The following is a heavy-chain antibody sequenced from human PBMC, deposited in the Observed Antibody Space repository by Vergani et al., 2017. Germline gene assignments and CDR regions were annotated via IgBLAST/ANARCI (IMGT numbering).Heavy chain of an antibody. CDR3: ARRDSSSPALDY. D-gene: IGHD6-6*01. CDR2: IGTAGDT. Sequence: EVQLVESGGGLVQPGGSLRLSCAASGFTFSTYDMHWVRQATGKGLEWVSAIGTAGDTYYPGSVKGRFTISRENAKNSLYLQMIGLRAGDTAVYYCARRDSSSPALDYWGQGTLVTVSS. J-gene: IGHJ4*02. CDR1: GFTFSTYD. V-gene: IGHV3-13*01.